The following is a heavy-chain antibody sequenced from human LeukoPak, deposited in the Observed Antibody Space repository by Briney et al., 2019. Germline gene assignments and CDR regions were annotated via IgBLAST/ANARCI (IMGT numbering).Heavy chain of an antibody. Sequence: SETLSLTCSVSGGSISSSGYYWGWLRQSPGKGLEWIGSLYQSGNTYDNPSLKSRVTISVDTSKNQFSLKLNSVTAADTAVYYCARHRSKWLQSSFDYWGQGTLVTVSS. J-gene: IGHJ4*02. CDR3: ARHRSKWLQSSFDY. CDR2: LYQSGNT. V-gene: IGHV4-39*01. CDR1: GGSISSSGYY. D-gene: IGHD5-24*01.